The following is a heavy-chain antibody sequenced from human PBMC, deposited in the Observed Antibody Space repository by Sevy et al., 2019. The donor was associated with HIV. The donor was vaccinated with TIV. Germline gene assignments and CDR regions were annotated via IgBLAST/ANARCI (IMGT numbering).Heavy chain of an antibody. CDR3: ARHRYCSGGSCYHGADNWFDP. V-gene: IGHV4-39*01. Sequence: SETLSLTCTVSGGSISSSSYYWGWIRQPPGKGLEWIGSIYYSGSTDYNPSLKSRVTISVATSKNQFSLKLSPVTAADTTVYYCARHRYCSGGSCYHGADNWFDPWGQGTLVTVSS. CDR2: IYYSGST. CDR1: GGSISSSSYY. J-gene: IGHJ5*02. D-gene: IGHD2-15*01.